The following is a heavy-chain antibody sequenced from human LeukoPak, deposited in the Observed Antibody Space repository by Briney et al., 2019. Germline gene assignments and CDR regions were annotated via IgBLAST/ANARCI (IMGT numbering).Heavy chain of an antibody. CDR1: RGTFSSYA. CDR2: IIPIFGTA. J-gene: IGHJ6*02. Sequence: ASVKVSCKASRGTFSSYAISWVRQAPGQGLEWMGGIIPIFGTANYAQKFQGRVTITADESTSTAYMELSSLRSEDTAVYYCARLGDYYDSSGYYYYYYGMDVWGQGTTVTVSS. CDR3: ARLGDYYDSSGYYYYYYGMDV. D-gene: IGHD3-22*01. V-gene: IGHV1-69*13.